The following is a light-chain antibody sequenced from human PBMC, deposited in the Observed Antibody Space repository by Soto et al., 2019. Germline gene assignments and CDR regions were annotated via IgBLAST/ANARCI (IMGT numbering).Light chain of an antibody. V-gene: IGKV1-27*01. CDR2: AAS. CDR1: QGTINY. CDR3: QKDNRASFT. Sequence: DIQMTQSPSYLSASVGDRVTITCRSSQGTINYLAWYQQKTGKVHKLLIYAASTLQAGVPSRSSDSGSGTDLTLTISRLQAEDVATKYCQKDNRASFTFGPGLEVDIK. J-gene: IGKJ3*01.